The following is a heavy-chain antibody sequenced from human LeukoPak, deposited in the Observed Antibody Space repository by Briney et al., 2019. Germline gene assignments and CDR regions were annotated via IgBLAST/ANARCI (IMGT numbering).Heavy chain of an antibody. CDR2: INPKSGGT. CDR3: ARGPRITIFGVVMANDAFDI. CDR1: GYTFTDYF. Sequence: EASVKVSSKASGYTFTDYFMNWVRQAPGQGLEWMGWINPKSGGTVYAQKFQGRVTMTRDTSSSTAYMELSRLRFDDTVVYYCARGPRITIFGVVMANDAFDIWGQGTMVTVSS. V-gene: IGHV1-2*02. D-gene: IGHD3-3*01. J-gene: IGHJ3*02.